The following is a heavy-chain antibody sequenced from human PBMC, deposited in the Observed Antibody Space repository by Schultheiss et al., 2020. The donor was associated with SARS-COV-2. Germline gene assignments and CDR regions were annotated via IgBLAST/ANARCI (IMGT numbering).Heavy chain of an antibody. CDR1: GYTFAAYY. J-gene: IGHJ6*02. CDR3: ARARIGSGSYYFTYYDYYYGMDV. D-gene: IGHD3-10*01. V-gene: IGHV1-2*04. CDR2: INPNSGGT. Sequence: ASVKVSCKASGYTFAAYYIHWVRQAPGQGLEWMGWINPNSGGTNYAQKFQGWVTMTRDTSISTAYMELSRLRSDDTAVYYCARARIGSGSYYFTYYDYYYGMDVWGQGTTVTVSS.